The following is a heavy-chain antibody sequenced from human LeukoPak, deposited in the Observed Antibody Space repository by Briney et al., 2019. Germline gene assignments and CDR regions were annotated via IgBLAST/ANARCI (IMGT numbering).Heavy chain of an antibody. J-gene: IGHJ6*04. Sequence: SETLSLTCTVSGGSISSGDYYWSWIRQPPGKGLEWIGYIYYSGSTYYNPSLKSRVTISVDTPKNQFSLKMSSVTAADTAVYYCAREGYCSSTSCLDVWGKGTTVTVSS. V-gene: IGHV4-30-4*08. D-gene: IGHD2-2*01. CDR2: IYYSGST. CDR3: AREGYCSSTSCLDV. CDR1: GGSISSGDYY.